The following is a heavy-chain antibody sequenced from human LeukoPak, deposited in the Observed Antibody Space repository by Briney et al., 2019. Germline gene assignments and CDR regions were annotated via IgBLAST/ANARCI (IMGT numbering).Heavy chain of an antibody. D-gene: IGHD3-10*01. V-gene: IGHV4-38-2*02. CDR3: ARALWYQSWFDP. CDR2: IYHSGST. J-gene: IGHJ5*02. CDR1: GYSISSGYY. Sequence: PSETLSLTCTVSGYSISSGYYWGWIRQPPGKGLEWIGSIYHSGSTNYNPSLKSRVTISVDTSKNQFSLRLSSVTAADAAVYYCARALWYQSWFDPWGQGTLVTVSS.